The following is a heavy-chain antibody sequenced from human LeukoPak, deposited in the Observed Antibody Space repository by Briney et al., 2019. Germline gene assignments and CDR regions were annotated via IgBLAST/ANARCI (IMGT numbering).Heavy chain of an antibody. J-gene: IGHJ4*02. CDR3: ARYYYDSGSYTFDY. Sequence: SGPPLAKLTQTLTLTCTFSGFSLSTSGVGVGWIRQPPEKALEWLALIYWDDNKRYSPSLKSRLTITKDTSKNQVVLTMTNMDPVDTATYYCARYYYDSGSYTFDYWGQGTLVTVSS. V-gene: IGHV2-5*02. CDR2: IYWDDNK. D-gene: IGHD3-10*01. CDR1: GFSLSTSGVG.